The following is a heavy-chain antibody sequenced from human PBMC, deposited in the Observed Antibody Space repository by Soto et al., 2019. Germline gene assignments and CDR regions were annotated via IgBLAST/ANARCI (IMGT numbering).Heavy chain of an antibody. D-gene: IGHD3-16*02. V-gene: IGHV1-69*08. J-gene: IGHJ4*02. CDR3: GRIPRYSFPTSDPLDN. Sequence: QVHLVQSGAELKQPGSSVTVSCKASGGTFNTYTFSWVRQVPGQGLEWMGSVLPILGSINYAPEFQGRLSISADQSSTTVYMELSCLTSQDTATYYCGRIPRYSFPTSDPLDNWGQATLVTVSS. CDR2: VLPILGSI. CDR1: GGTFNTYT.